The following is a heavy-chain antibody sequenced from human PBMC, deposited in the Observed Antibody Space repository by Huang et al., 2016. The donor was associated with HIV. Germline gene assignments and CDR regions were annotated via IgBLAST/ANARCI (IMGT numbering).Heavy chain of an antibody. CDR1: GFTLTTYG. D-gene: IGHD3-22*01. CDR3: ARGGRGSRNNYYIYYMDV. CDR2: ISFDGNNR. J-gene: IGHJ6*03. Sequence: QVQLVESGGGVVQPGRSLRLSCAASGFTLTTYGMNWVRQAPGKGPELVALISFDGNNRDYADPVKGRFTISRDNSNNMIYLQMTSLRAEDTAIYYCARGGRGSRNNYYIYYMDVWGKGTTVTVS. V-gene: IGHV3-30*03.